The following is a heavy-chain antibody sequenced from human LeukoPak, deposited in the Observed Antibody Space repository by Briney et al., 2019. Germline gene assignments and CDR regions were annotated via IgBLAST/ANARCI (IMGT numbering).Heavy chain of an antibody. D-gene: IGHD7-27*01. V-gene: IGHV1-18*01. Sequence: VASVKVSCKASGYTFTSYGISWVRQAPGQGLEWMGCISAYNGNTNYAQKLQGRVTMTTDTSTSTAYMELRSLRSEDTAVYYCVSPDRLLGYFDYWGQGTLVTVSS. CDR2: ISAYNGNT. CDR1: GYTFTSYG. J-gene: IGHJ4*02. CDR3: VSPDRLLGYFDY.